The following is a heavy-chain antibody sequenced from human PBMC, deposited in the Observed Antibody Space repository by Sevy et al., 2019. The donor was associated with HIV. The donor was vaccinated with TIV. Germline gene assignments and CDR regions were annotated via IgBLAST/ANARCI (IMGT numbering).Heavy chain of an antibody. CDR3: AKDRYYDFWGGIDY. Sequence: SLKISCAASGFTFDDYAMHWVRQAPGKGLEWVSGISWNSGSIGYADSVKGRFTISRDNAKNSLYLQMNSLRAEDTALYYCAKDRYYDFWGGIDYWGQGTLVTVSS. J-gene: IGHJ4*02. V-gene: IGHV3-9*01. CDR2: ISWNSGSI. D-gene: IGHD3-3*01. CDR1: GFTFDDYA.